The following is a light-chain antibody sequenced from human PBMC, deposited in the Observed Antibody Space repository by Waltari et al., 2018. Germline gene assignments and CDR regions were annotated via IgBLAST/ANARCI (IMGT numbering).Light chain of an antibody. Sequence: SYELAQSPSLSVSPGQTGTITCSGEKLEDKYVSWYQQKSGQSPVLVIFQDTRRPSGIPERFSGSSSGNTATLTISGTQTLDEADYYCQAWDSRTYVVFGGGTKVTVL. J-gene: IGLJ2*01. V-gene: IGLV3-1*01. CDR2: QDT. CDR1: KLEDKY. CDR3: QAWDSRTYVV.